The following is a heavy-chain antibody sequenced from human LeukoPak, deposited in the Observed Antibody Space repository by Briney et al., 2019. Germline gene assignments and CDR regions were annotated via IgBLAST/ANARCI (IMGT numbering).Heavy chain of an antibody. Sequence: GGSLRLSCVPSGITFSNSALSWVRQAPGKGLEWVAVISYDGSNKYYADSVKGRFTISRDNSKNTLYLEMNSLRAEDTAVYYCARSIDGSGYFDYWGQGTLVTVSS. J-gene: IGHJ4*02. D-gene: IGHD3-22*01. V-gene: IGHV3-30*03. CDR2: ISYDGSNK. CDR3: ARSIDGSGYFDY. CDR1: GITFSNSA.